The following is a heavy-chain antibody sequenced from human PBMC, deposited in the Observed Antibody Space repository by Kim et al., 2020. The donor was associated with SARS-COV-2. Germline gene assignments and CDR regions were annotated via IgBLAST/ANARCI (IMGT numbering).Heavy chain of an antibody. J-gene: IGHJ1*01. Sequence: GGSLRLSCAASGFTFSSYSMNWVRQAPGKGLEWVSFISSSSDYIYYADSVKGRFTISRDNAKNTLYLQLNSLRAEDTAVYYCARDLFVPSSGYYGCWGQG. CDR2: ISSSSDYI. CDR3: ARDLFVPSSGYYGC. V-gene: IGHV3-21*01. D-gene: IGHD6-19*01. CDR1: GFTFSSYS.